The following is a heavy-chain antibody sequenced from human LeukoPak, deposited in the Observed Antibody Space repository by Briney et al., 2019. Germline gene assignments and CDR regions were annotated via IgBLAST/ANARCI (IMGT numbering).Heavy chain of an antibody. V-gene: IGHV3-30*04. CDR2: ISHDGSNK. CDR3: AGGVAIFDY. J-gene: IGHJ4*02. D-gene: IGHD3-3*01. CDR1: GFPFGSYA. Sequence: GSLILSCAASGFPFGSYAIHWVRQAPGKGLEWVAVISHDGSNKYYANSVKGRFTISRDNPKNTLYLLMNSLRPEDTAVYYCAGGVAIFDYWGQGTLVTVSS.